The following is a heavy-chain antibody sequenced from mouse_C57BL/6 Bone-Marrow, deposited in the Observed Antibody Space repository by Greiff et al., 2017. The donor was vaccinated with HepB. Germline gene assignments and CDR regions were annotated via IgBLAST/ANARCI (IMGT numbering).Heavy chain of an antibody. CDR2: IRNKANGYAT. D-gene: IGHD1-1*01. J-gene: IGHJ3*01. CDR3: VKAVSSGSSYTWFAY. Sequence: EVKVVESGGGLVQPGASLRLSCAASGFTFNDYHMSWVRQPPGKAPEWLALIRNKANGYATEYTASVKGRFTISRDNSQNIPYLQMNTLRAEDSATYYCVKAVSSGSSYTWFAYWGQGTLVTVSA. V-gene: IGHV7-4*01. CDR1: GFTFNDYH.